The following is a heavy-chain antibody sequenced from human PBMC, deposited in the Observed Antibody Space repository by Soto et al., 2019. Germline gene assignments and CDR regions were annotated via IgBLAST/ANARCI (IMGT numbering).Heavy chain of an antibody. D-gene: IGHD5-18*01. CDR2: IYYSGST. CDR1: GGSISSYY. J-gene: IGHJ4*02. Sequence: SETLSLTCTVSGGSISSYYWSWIRQPPGKGLEWIGYIYYSGSTNYNPSLKSRVTISVDTSKNQFSLKLSSVTAADTAVYYCARYGYSYGAIDYWGQGTLVTVS. V-gene: IGHV4-59*01. CDR3: ARYGYSYGAIDY.